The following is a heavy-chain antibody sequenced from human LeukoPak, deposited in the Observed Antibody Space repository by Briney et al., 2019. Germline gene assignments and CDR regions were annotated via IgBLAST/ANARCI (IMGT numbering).Heavy chain of an antibody. CDR1: GGSISSSNW. J-gene: IGHJ6*03. CDR3: ARDSSSSSPLIYYYYYYMDV. D-gene: IGHD6-6*01. CDR2: IYHSGST. Sequence: SETLSLTCAVSGGSISSSNWWSWVRQPPGKGLEWIGEIYHSGSTNYNPSLKSRVTISVDKSKNQFSLKLSSVTAADTALYYCARDSSSSSPLIYYYYYYMDVWGKGTTVTVSS. V-gene: IGHV4-4*02.